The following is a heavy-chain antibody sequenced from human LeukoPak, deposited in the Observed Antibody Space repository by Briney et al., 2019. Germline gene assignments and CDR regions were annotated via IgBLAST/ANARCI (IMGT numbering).Heavy chain of an antibody. D-gene: IGHD3-22*01. CDR3: ARDLHDSSGYYLGQTKIDAFDI. CDR1: GYTFTSYY. Sequence: GASVKVSCKASGYTFTSYYMHWVRQAPGQGLEWMGIINPSGGSTSYAQKFQGRVTMTRDTSTSTVYMELSSLRSEDTAVYYCARDLHDSSGYYLGQTKIDAFDIWGQGTMVTVSS. V-gene: IGHV1-46*01. J-gene: IGHJ3*02. CDR2: INPSGGST.